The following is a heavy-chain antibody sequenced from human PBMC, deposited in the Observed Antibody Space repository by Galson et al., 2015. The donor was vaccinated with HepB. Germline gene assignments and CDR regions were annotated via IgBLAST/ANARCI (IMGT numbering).Heavy chain of an antibody. CDR2: MNPKSGNR. D-gene: IGHD2-21*01. J-gene: IGHJ5*02. CDR1: GYTFSNYD. V-gene: IGHV1-8*01. Sequence: SVKVSCKASGYTFSNYDINWVRQASGQGLEWMGWMNPKSGNRRYAQKFEGRIAMTRNTSTNTAYLDLSSLRPEDTAVYYCATRGRKIVGTSQTIKSIYHNWFDPWGQGTLVTVPS. CDR3: ATRGRKIVGTSQTIKSIYHNWFDP.